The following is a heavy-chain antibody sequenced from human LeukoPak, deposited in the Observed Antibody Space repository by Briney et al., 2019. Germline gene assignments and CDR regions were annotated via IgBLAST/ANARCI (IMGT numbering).Heavy chain of an antibody. CDR2: IYSGGST. J-gene: IGHJ4*02. CDR1: GFTVSSNY. Sequence: GGSLRLSCAASGFTVSSNYMSWVRQAPGKGLEWVSVIYSGGSTYYADSVKGRFTTSRDNSKNTLYLQMNSLRAEDTAVYYCARAGYDSSGYYYSLKRTIFDYWGQGTLVTVSS. CDR3: ARAGYDSSGYYYSLKRTIFDY. V-gene: IGHV3-66*01. D-gene: IGHD3-22*01.